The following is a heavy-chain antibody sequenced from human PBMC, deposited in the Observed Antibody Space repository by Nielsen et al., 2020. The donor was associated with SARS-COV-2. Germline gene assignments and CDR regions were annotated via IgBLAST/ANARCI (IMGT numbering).Heavy chain of an antibody. D-gene: IGHD6-13*01. CDR1: GFTFDDYA. V-gene: IGHV3-9*01. Sequence: GGSLRLSCAASGFTFDDYAMHWVRQAPGKGLEWVSGISWNSGSIGYADSVKGRFTISRDNAKNSLYLQMNSLRAEDTALYYCARAPYSSSLYDYWGQGTLVTVSS. J-gene: IGHJ4*02. CDR3: ARAPYSSSLYDY. CDR2: ISWNSGSI.